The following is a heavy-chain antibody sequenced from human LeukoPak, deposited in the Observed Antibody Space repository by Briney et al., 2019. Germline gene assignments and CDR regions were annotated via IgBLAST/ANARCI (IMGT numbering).Heavy chain of an antibody. Sequence: QPGGSLRLSCAASGFTFSSYEMNWVRQAPGKGLEWVSYISSSGSTIYYADSVKGRFTISRDNAKNSLYLQMNSLRAEDTAVYYCARGTSGDYYISNWFDPWGQGTLVTVSS. V-gene: IGHV3-48*03. CDR2: ISSSGSTI. D-gene: IGHD3-22*01. CDR1: GFTFSSYE. J-gene: IGHJ5*02. CDR3: ARGTSGDYYISNWFDP.